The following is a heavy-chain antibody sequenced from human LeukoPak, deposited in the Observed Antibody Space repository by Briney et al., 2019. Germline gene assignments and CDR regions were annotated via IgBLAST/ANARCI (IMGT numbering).Heavy chain of an antibody. CDR1: GGSISSGDYC. J-gene: IGHJ4*02. Sequence: SETLSLTCTVSGGSISSGDYCWSWLRQPPGQGLEWIGYIYYSGSTYYNPSLKSRVTISVDTSKNQFSLKLSSVTAADTAVYYCARDLTTVFDYWGQGTLVTVSS. V-gene: IGHV4-30-4*01. D-gene: IGHD4-11*01. CDR2: IYYSGST. CDR3: ARDLTTVFDY.